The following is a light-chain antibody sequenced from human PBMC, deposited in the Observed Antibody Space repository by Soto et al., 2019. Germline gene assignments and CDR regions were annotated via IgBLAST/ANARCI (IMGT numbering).Light chain of an antibody. CDR2: DVS. CDR1: SSDVGGYNY. V-gene: IGLV2-14*01. J-gene: IGLJ2*01. Sequence: QSVLTQPASVSGSPGQSITISCTGTSSDVGGYNYVSWYQQHPGKAPKLMIYDVSNRPSGVSNRFSGSKSGNTASLTISGLQAEDAADYYCSSYTSSSPLVFGGGTQLTVL. CDR3: SSYTSSSPLV.